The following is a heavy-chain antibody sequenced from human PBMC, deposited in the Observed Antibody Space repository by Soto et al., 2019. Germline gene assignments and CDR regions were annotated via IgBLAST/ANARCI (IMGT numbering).Heavy chain of an antibody. Sequence: SETLSLTCTVSGGSINSGGYCWGWIRQPPGKGLEWIATIYDSGSTYYDPSLKSRVAISGDTSKKQLSLKLTSVTAADTAVYYCARRPQFGGDFDYWGQGILVTVSS. CDR2: IYDSGST. CDR1: GGSINSGGYC. J-gene: IGHJ4*02. V-gene: IGHV4-39*01. D-gene: IGHD3-10*01. CDR3: ARRPQFGGDFDY.